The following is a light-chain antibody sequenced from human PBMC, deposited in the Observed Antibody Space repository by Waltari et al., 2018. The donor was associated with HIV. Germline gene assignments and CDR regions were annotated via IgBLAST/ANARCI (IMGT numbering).Light chain of an antibody. J-gene: IGLJ3*02. CDR2: EVT. CDR1: SSDVGTYDL. Sequence: SALTPPASLSGSPGHPITISCTGASSDVGTYDLVSWYQHLPGKSPKLMIYEVTKRPSGVSNRFSGSQSGNTDSLTISWLQTDDEADYYCCTIAGSTTPGVFGGGTKLTVL. V-gene: IGLV2-23*02. CDR3: CTIAGSTTPGV.